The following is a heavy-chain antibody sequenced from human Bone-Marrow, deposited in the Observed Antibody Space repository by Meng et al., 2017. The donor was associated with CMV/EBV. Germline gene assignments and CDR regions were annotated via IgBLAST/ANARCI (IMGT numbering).Heavy chain of an antibody. CDR2: IRYDGSNK. J-gene: IGHJ3*02. CDR3: ASDTRDCSSTGCPDAFDI. CDR1: GFTFSSYG. V-gene: IGHV3-30*02. D-gene: IGHD2-2*01. Sequence: GESLKISCAASGFTFSSYGMHWVRQAPGKGLEWVAFIRYDGSNKYYADSVKGRFTISRDNSKNTLYLQMNSLRAEDTAVYYCASDTRDCSSTGCPDAFDIWGQ.